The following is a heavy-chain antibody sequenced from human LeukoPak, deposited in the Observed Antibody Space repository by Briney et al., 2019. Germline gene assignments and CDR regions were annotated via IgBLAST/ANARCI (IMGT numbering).Heavy chain of an antibody. D-gene: IGHD6-13*01. CDR1: GFTFSDYY. J-gene: IGHJ3*02. Sequence: GGSLRLSCAASGFTFSDYYMSWVRQAPGKGLEWVSYIHSSSSTIYYADSVKGRFTISRDNAKNSLYLQMNSLRAEDTAVYYCARRPRHIAAAVNYAFDIWGQGTMVTVSS. CDR2: IHSSSSTI. CDR3: ARRPRHIAAAVNYAFDI. V-gene: IGHV3-11*04.